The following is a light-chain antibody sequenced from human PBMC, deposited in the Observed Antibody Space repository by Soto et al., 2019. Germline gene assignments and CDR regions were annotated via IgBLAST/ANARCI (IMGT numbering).Light chain of an antibody. CDR2: AAS. V-gene: IGKV1-39*01. CDR1: QSISRS. Sequence: DIQMTQSPSSLSASVGDRVTITCRASQSISRSLNWYQQKPGKAPRLLIYAASSLQNGVPSRFSGSGSGTEFTLTISSLQPEDAAIYSCQQSYNSPMYTFGQGTTLEIK. CDR3: QQSYNSPMYT. J-gene: IGKJ2*01.